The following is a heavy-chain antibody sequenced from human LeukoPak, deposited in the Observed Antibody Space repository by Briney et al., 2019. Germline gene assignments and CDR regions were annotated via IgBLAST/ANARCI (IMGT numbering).Heavy chain of an antibody. CDR1: GFPFYSYW. CDR3: AREGMSLEWLNDAFDI. J-gene: IGHJ3*02. Sequence: PGGSLRLSCTASGFPFYSYWMTWVRQTPGKGLEWVAVISYDGSNKYYADSVKGRFTISRDNSKNTLYLQMNSLRAEDTAVYYCAREGMSLEWLNDAFDIWGQGTMVTVSS. CDR2: ISYDGSNK. V-gene: IGHV3-30-3*01. D-gene: IGHD3-3*01.